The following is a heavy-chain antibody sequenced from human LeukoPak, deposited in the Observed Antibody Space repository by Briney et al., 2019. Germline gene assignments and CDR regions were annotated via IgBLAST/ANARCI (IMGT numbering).Heavy chain of an antibody. D-gene: IGHD2-8*01. CDR3: ARHHARSPHGVSSIGDY. CDR1: GYSFTSYW. Sequence: GESLKISCKGSGYSFTSYWIGWVRQMPGKGLEWMGIIYPGDSDTRYSPSFQGQVTISADKSISTACLQWSSLKASDTAMYYCARHHARSPHGVSSIGDYWCQGTLVTVSS. J-gene: IGHJ4*02. V-gene: IGHV5-51*01. CDR2: IYPGDSDT.